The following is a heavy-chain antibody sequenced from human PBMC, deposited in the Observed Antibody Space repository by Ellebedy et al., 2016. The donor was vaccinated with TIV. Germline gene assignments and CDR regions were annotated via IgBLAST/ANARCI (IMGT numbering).Heavy chain of an antibody. D-gene: IGHD3-10*01. Sequence: GESLKISCAASGFDFRSFAMSWVRQAPEKGLEWVSAISGRDGNTYYADSVKGRFTISRDNSKNTLHLQMKSLRAEDTAVYYCAKNVLLWRGEFCGMDVWGQGTTVTVSS. J-gene: IGHJ6*02. CDR1: GFDFRSFA. V-gene: IGHV3-23*01. CDR2: ISGRDGNT. CDR3: AKNVLLWRGEFCGMDV.